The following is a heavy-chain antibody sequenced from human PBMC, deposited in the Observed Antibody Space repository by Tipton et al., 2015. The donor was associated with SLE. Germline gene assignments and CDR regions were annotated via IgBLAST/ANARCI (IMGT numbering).Heavy chain of an antibody. CDR3: ARDSRTHAFDI. CDR2: IYSSGST. D-gene: IGHD6-13*01. Sequence: TLSLTCTVSGGSISSSYYSWGWIRQSPGKGLEWLGSIYSSGSTYYNPSLMSRVTVSVDTSKNQFSLTLTSVTAADTAVYYCARDSRTHAFDIWGRGTMVTVSS. V-gene: IGHV4-39*07. CDR1: GGSISSSYYS. J-gene: IGHJ3*02.